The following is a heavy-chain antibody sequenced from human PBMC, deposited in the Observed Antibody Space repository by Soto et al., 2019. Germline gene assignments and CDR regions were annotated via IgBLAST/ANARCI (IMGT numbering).Heavy chain of an antibody. J-gene: IGHJ4*02. D-gene: IGHD6-19*01. CDR2: TYYSSEWYN. CDR1: GDSVSSNGAA. CDR3: ARGEGIYSSGSV. Sequence: XPTLSLPCAISGDSVSSNGAAWNLMRQSPSRGLEWLGRTYYSSEWYNDYAVSVNSRITIKPDTAKNQFSLQLNSVTPEDSAVYYCARGEGIYSSGSVWGQGTLVTVSS. V-gene: IGHV6-1*01.